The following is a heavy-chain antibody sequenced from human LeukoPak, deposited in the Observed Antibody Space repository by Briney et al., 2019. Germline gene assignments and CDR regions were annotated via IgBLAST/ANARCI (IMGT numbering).Heavy chain of an antibody. CDR3: AKDTTALRYYYDPDFDY. J-gene: IGHJ4*02. CDR1: GFTFSSYG. D-gene: IGHD3-22*01. V-gene: IGHV3-30*18. Sequence: GGSLRLSCAASGFTFSSYGMHWVRQAPGEGLEWVAVISYDGSNKYYADSVKGRFTISRDNSKNTLYLQMNSLRAEDTAVYYCAKDTTALRYYYDPDFDYWGQGTLVTVSS. CDR2: ISYDGSNK.